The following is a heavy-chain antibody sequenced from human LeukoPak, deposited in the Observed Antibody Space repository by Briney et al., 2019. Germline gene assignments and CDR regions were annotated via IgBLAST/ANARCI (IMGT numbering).Heavy chain of an antibody. V-gene: IGHV3-66*02. CDR2: IYSGGST. CDR1: GFTVSSNY. Sequence: GGSLRLSCAASGFTVSSNYMSWVRQAPGKGLEWVSVIYSGGSTYYADSVKGRFTIYRDNSKNTLYLQMNSLRAEDTAVYYRARDRVASLFDPWGQGTLVTVSS. D-gene: IGHD3-16*02. CDR3: ARDRVASLFDP. J-gene: IGHJ5*02.